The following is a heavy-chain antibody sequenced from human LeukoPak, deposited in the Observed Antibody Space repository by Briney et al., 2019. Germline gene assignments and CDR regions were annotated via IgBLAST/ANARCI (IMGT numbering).Heavy chain of an antibody. V-gene: IGHV4-34*01. J-gene: IGHJ4*02. D-gene: IGHD2-8*01. Sequence: SETLSLTCAVYGGSFSGYYWSWIRQPPGKGLEWLGEINHRGSTNYNPSLKSRVTMSVDTSKNHFSLRLSSVTAADTAVYYCARRYSTSWYLKYWGQGTLVTVSS. CDR2: INHRGST. CDR3: ARRYSTSWYLKY. CDR1: GGSFSGYY.